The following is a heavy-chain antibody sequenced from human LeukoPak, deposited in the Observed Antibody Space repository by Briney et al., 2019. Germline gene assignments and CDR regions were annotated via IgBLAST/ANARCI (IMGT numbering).Heavy chain of an antibody. J-gene: IGHJ4*02. D-gene: IGHD5-24*01. V-gene: IGHV3-21*01. CDR1: GFTLSSYS. CDR2: ISSSSSYI. CDR3: ARDVEMATNYFDY. Sequence: PGGSLRLSCAASGFTLSSYSMNWVRQAPGKGLEWVSSISSSSSYIYYADSVKGRFTISRDNAKNSLYLQMNSLRAEDTAVYYCARDVEMATNYFDYWGQGTLVTVSS.